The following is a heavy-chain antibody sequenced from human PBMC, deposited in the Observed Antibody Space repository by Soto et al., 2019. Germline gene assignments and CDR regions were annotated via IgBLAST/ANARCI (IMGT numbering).Heavy chain of an antibody. D-gene: IGHD3-10*01. V-gene: IGHV4-39*01. CDR3: ARQEKLLWFGELSTSGYYYYGMDV. J-gene: IGHJ6*02. CDR2: IHYSGST. Sequence: SETLSLTCTVSGGSISSSSYYWGWIRQPPGKGLEWIGSIHYSGSTYYNPSLKSRVTISVDTSKNQFSLKLSSVTAADTAVYYCARQEKLLWFGELSTSGYYYYGMDVWGQGTTVTVSS. CDR1: GGSISSSSYY.